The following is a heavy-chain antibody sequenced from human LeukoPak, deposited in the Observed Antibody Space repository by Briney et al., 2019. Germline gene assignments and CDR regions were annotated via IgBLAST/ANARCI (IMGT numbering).Heavy chain of an antibody. CDR1: GGTFSSYA. CDR3: ARGTGSSGWYEEIDY. Sequence: SVKVSCKASGGTFSSYAISWVRQAPGQGLEWMRGIIPIFGTANYAQKFQGRVTITTDESTSTAYMELSSLRSEDTAVYYRARGTGSSGWYEEIDYWGQGTLVTVSS. J-gene: IGHJ4*02. V-gene: IGHV1-69*05. CDR2: IIPIFGTA. D-gene: IGHD6-19*01.